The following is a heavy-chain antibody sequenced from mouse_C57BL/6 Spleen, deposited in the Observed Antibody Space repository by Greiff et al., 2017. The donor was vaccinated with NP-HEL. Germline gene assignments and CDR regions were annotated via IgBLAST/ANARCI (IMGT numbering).Heavy chain of an antibody. CDR2: IDPENGDT. CDR1: GFNIKDDY. CDR3: TTRYGFAY. D-gene: IGHD1-1*02. Sequence: VQLQQSGAELVRPGASVKLSCTASGFNIKDDYMHWVKQRPEQGLEWIGWIDPENGDTEYASKFQGKATITADTSSNTAYLQLSSLTSEDTAVYYCTTRYGFAYWGQGTLVTVSA. J-gene: IGHJ3*01. V-gene: IGHV14-4*01.